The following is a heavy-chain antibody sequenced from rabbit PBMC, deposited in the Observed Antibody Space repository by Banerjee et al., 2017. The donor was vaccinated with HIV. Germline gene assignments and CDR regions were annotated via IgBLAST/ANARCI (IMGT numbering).Heavy chain of an antibody. CDR1: GFDFSSNT. D-gene: IGHD4-2*01. V-gene: IGHV1S45*01. Sequence: QQQLEESGGGLVKPEGSLTLTCKASGFDFSSNTMYWVRQAPGKGLEWIARIGAGSSGRTYYASWAKGRFTISKTSSTTVTLQMTSLTAADTATYFCARNVGSTDLWGPGTLVTV. J-gene: IGHJ6*01. CDR3: ARNVGSTDL. CDR2: IGAGSSGRT.